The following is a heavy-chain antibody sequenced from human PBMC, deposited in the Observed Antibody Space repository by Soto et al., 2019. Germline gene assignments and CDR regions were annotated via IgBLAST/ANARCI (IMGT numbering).Heavy chain of an antibody. CDR3: AGSGLRVATYYYYGMDV. CDR2: ISYDGSNK. V-gene: IGHV3-30-3*01. CDR1: GFTFSSYA. Sequence: ESGGGVVQPGRSLRLSCAASGFTFSSYAMHWVRQAPGKGLEWVAVISYDGSNKYYADSVKGRFTISRDNSKNTLYLQMNSLRAEDTAVYYCAGSGLRVATYYYYGMDVWGQGTTVTVSS. J-gene: IGHJ6*02. D-gene: IGHD5-12*01.